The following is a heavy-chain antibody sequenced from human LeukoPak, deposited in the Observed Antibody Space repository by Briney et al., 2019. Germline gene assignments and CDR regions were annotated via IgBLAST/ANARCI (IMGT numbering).Heavy chain of an antibody. CDR1: GFTFSSYE. D-gene: IGHD6-13*01. V-gene: IGHV3-48*03. J-gene: IGHJ4*02. Sequence: GGSLRLSCTASGFTFSSYEMNWVRQAPGKGLEWVSYISSGTTTIYYADSVKGRFTISRDNAKNSLYLQMNSLRAEDTAVYYCAREDGYSSSWYSDYWGQGTLVTVSS. CDR2: ISSGTTTI. CDR3: AREDGYSSSWYSDY.